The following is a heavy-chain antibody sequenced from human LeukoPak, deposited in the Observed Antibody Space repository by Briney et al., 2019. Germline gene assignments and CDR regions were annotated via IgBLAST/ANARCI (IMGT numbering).Heavy chain of an antibody. CDR2: IYYSGST. CDR1: GGSISSYY. V-gene: IGHV4-59*12. CDR3: ARGGTTMVRARRAFDI. Sequence: SDTLSLTCTVSGGSISSYYWSWIRQPPGKGLEWIGYIYYSGSTNYNPSLKSRVTMSVDTSKNQFSLKLSSVTAADTAVYYCARGGTTMVRARRAFDIWGQGTMVTVSS. D-gene: IGHD3-10*01. J-gene: IGHJ3*02.